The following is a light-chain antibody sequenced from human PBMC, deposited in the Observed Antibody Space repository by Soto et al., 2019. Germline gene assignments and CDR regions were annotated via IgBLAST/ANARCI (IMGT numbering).Light chain of an antibody. Sequence: EIMMTQSPGTLSASPGERATLSCRASQSVSSNLAWYQQKPGQAPRLLIYAVSTRATGIPARFSGSGSGTESTLTISSWQYYRFAVFYCQQYNKWSLTFGQGTKVEIK. CDR1: QSVSSN. V-gene: IGKV3-15*01. J-gene: IGKJ1*01. CDR3: QQYNKWSLT. CDR2: AVS.